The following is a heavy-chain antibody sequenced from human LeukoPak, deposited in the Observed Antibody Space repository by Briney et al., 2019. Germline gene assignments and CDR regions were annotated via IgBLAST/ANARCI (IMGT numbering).Heavy chain of an antibody. CDR3: AKGREGYDLE. V-gene: IGHV3-23*01. D-gene: IGHD5-12*01. CDR1: GFTFSTYA. J-gene: IGHJ4*02. CDR2: ISGSGGST. Sequence: GGSLRLSCAASGFTFSTYAMSWVRQAPGKGLEWVSGISGSGGSTYYADSVKGRFTISRDNSKNTLYLQMNSLRAEDTAVYYCAKGREGYDLEWGQGTLVTVYS.